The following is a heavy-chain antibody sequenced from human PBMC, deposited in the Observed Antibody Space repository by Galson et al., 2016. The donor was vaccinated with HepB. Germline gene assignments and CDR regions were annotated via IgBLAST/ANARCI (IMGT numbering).Heavy chain of an antibody. D-gene: IGHD4-23*01. CDR3: ATSKTEKTPYYYGMDV. Sequence: SLRLSCAASGFTFSDYYMNWIRQAPGKGLEWVAHITNSGTHIYYADSVKGRFTISRDNAKNLLFLQMNRLRAEDSALYYCATSKTEKTPYYYGMDVWGQGTAVTVSS. V-gene: IGHV3-11*01. CDR1: GFTFSDYY. CDR2: ITNSGTHI. J-gene: IGHJ6*02.